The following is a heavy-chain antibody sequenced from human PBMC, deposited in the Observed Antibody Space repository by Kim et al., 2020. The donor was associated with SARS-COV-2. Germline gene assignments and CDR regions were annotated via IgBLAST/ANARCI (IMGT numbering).Heavy chain of an antibody. CDR1: GFTFSNYW. V-gene: IGHV3-7*01. Sequence: GSLRLSCVASGFTFSNYWMTWLSQPPGKGLEWVANIKQDGSEIYYLDSVKGRFTIFRDNAKNSVYLQMTSLRVEDTAMYFCANTLTSYWFDWGRGTLVTVSS. CDR3: ANTLTSYWFD. D-gene: IGHD3-9*01. J-gene: IGHJ4*01. CDR2: IKQDGSEI.